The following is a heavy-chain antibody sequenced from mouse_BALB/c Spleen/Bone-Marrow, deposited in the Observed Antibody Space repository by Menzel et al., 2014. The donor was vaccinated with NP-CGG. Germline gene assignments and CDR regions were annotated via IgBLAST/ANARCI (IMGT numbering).Heavy chain of an antibody. CDR3: ARGVRQLGLPF. J-gene: IGHJ3*01. Sequence: EVQLQQSGAELVKPGASVKLSCTSSGFNIRDTYIHWVKQRPEQGLEWIGKIDPAKDNTEYDSKFQGKATITADTPSNTAYLQLSSLTSEDTAVYYCARGVRQLGLPFWGQGTLVTVST. V-gene: IGHV14-3*02. D-gene: IGHD3-2*01. CDR2: IDPAKDNT. CDR1: GFNIRDTY.